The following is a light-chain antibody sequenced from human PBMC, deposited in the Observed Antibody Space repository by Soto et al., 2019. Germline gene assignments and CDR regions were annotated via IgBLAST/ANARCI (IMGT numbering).Light chain of an antibody. CDR3: SSYTSSSTWV. J-gene: IGLJ3*02. CDR1: SSDVGGHNY. CDR2: EVS. V-gene: IGLV2-14*01. Sequence: QSALTQPASVSGSPGQSITISCIGTSSDVGGHNYGSWYQQYPGKAPKLIISEVSDRPSGISYRFSGSTSGNTASLTISWLQAEDEADYYCSSYTSSSTWVFGGGTKLTVL.